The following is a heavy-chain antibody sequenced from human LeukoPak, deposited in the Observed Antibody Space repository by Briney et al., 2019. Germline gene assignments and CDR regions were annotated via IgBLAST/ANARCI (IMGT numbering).Heavy chain of an antibody. CDR3: ARDREGSHWFDP. CDR2: INPHSGGT. CDR1: GYTLTELS. Sequence: GASVKVSCKVSGYTLTELSMHWVRQAPGQGLEWMGWINPHSGGTNSAQKFQGRVTMTGDTSISTAYMELRRLTSDDTAVYYCARDREGSHWFDPWGQGTLVTVSS. V-gene: IGHV1-2*02. D-gene: IGHD3-10*01. J-gene: IGHJ5*02.